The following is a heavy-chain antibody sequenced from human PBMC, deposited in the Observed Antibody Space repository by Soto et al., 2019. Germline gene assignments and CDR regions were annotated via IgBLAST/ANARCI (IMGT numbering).Heavy chain of an antibody. V-gene: IGHV1-69*02. Sequence: QVQLVQSGTEVKKPGSSVKVSCKASGTFSSYTISWVRQAPGQGLEWMGRIIPILGVADYAQKLQGRVTITAEKSRSTAYMELSSLRSKDTAVYYCARGRPDGDHFDYWGQGTLVTVSA. J-gene: IGHJ4*02. CDR1: GTFSSYT. D-gene: IGHD3-10*01. CDR2: IIPILGVA. CDR3: ARGRPDGDHFDY.